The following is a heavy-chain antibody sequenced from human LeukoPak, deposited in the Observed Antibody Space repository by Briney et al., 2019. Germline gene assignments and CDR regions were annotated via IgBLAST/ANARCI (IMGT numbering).Heavy chain of an antibody. CDR2: ISGSGGST. J-gene: IGHJ4*02. CDR1: GFTFSSYG. D-gene: IGHD3-10*01. Sequence: PGGTLRLSCAASGFTFSSYGMSWARQAPGKGLEWVSAISGSGGSTYYADSVKGRFTISRDNSKNTLYLQMNSLRAEDTAVYCCAELLLWFGELSFDYWGQGTLVTVSS. CDR3: AELLLWFGELSFDY. V-gene: IGHV3-23*01.